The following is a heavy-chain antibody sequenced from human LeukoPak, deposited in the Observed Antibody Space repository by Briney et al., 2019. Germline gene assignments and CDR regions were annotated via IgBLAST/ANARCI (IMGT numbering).Heavy chain of an antibody. CDR2: IYYSGST. CDR3: ARSSSGYYSPFLTD. V-gene: IGHV4-59*01. Sequence: SETLSLTCTVSGGSISSYYWSWIRQPPGKGLEWIGYIYYSGSTNYNPSLKSRVTISVDTSKNQFSLKLSSVTAADTAVYYCARSSSGYYSPFLTDWGQGTLSPSPQ. CDR1: GGSISSYY. J-gene: IGHJ4*02. D-gene: IGHD3-22*01.